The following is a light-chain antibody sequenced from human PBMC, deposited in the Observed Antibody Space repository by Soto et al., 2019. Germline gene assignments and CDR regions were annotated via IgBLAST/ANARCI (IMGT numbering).Light chain of an antibody. Sequence: QSALTQPASVSGSPGQSTTISCTGTSSDIGYYDFVSWYQQHPGKAPKLIIYDVNTRPSGVSYRFSGSKSGNTASLTISGLQAEDEGDYYCSSYASSSPVLFGGGTKVTVL. V-gene: IGLV2-14*03. J-gene: IGLJ2*01. CDR1: SSDIGYYDF. CDR2: DVN. CDR3: SSYASSSPVL.